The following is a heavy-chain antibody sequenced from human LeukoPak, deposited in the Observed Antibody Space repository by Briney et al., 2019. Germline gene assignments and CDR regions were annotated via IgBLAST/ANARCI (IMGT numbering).Heavy chain of an antibody. V-gene: IGHV1-46*01. CDR1: GYTFTYYY. Sequence: GASVKVSCKASGYTFTYYYMHWVRQAPGQGLEWMGIINPSGGSTSYAQKFQGRVTMTRDTSTSTVYMELSSLRSEDTAAYYCARKAGGSYRLDYWGQGTLVTVSS. CDR3: ARKAGGSYRLDY. CDR2: INPSGGST. J-gene: IGHJ4*02. D-gene: IGHD1-26*01.